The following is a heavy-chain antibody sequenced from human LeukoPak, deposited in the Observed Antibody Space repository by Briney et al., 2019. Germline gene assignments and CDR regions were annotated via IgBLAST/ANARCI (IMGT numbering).Heavy chain of an antibody. CDR2: ISSSSSYI. V-gene: IGHV3-21*01. J-gene: IGHJ4*02. Sequence: GGSLRLSCAASGFTFSSYSMNWVRRAPGKGLEWVSSISSSSSYIYYADSVKGRFTISRDNAKNSLYLQMNSLRAEDTAVYYCARDFDFWSGYYGYWGQGTLVTVSS. D-gene: IGHD3-3*01. CDR3: ARDFDFWSGYYGY. CDR1: GFTFSSYS.